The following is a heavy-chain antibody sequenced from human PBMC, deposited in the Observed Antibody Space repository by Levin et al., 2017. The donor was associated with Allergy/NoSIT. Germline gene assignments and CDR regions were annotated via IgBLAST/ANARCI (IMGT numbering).Heavy chain of an antibody. CDR1: GGTFSSYA. CDR3: ARGKDIVVVPAANDAFDI. J-gene: IGHJ3*02. CDR2: IIPILGIA. V-gene: IGHV1-69*04. D-gene: IGHD2-2*01. Sequence: SVKVSCKASGGTFSSYAISWVRQAPGQGLEWMGRIIPILGIANYAQKFQGRVTITADKSTSTAYMELSSLRSEDTAVYYCARGKDIVVVPAANDAFDIWGQGTMVTVSS.